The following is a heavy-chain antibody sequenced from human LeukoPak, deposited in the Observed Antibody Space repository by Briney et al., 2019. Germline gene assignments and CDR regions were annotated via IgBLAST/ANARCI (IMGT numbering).Heavy chain of an antibody. CDR2: INGEMNFN. CDR3: ARNEAGYQYYIGV. V-gene: IGHV3-23*01. CDR1: GFTFSNYA. J-gene: IGHJ6*03. D-gene: IGHD2-2*01. Sequence: PGGSLRLSCAASGFTFSNYAMIWVRQAPGKGLDCVSTINGEMNFNYYADSVKDPFTISRDNLENTLYLHMSNMRPEDTATYDGARNEAGYQYYIGVWGEGTAVTVSS.